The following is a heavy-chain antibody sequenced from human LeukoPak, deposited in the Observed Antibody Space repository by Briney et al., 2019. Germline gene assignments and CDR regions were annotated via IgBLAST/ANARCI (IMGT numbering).Heavy chain of an antibody. CDR3: ARDDYRGVTNFDP. V-gene: IGHV4-59*01. CDR2: ISYTGST. Sequence: PSETLSLTCTVSDGSISPYFWSWIRQPPGKGLEWIGYISYTGSTNYNPSLKSRVTISVDTSKNQFSLQLTSVTAADTAVYYCARDDYRGVTNFDPWGQGTLVTVSS. CDR1: DGSISPYF. J-gene: IGHJ5*02. D-gene: IGHD3-10*01.